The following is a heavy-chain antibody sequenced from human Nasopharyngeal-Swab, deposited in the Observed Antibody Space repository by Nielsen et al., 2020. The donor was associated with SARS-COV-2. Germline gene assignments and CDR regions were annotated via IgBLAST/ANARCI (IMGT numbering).Heavy chain of an antibody. D-gene: IGHD3-10*01. CDR2: IYHSGST. J-gene: IGHJ4*02. CDR1: GGSISSGGYS. Sequence: SETLSLTCAVSGGSISSGGYSWSWIRQPPGKGLEWIGYIYHSGSTYYNPSLKSRVTISVDTSKNQFSLKLSSVTAADTAVYYCAREYWFGESKTFDYWGQGTLVTVSS. CDR3: AREYWFGESKTFDY. V-gene: IGHV4-30-2*01.